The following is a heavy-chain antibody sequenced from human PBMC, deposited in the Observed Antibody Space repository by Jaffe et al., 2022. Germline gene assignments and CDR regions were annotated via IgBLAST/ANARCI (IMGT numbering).Heavy chain of an antibody. CDR3: AKSSGTTVTYYYYMDV. CDR2: ISGSGGST. V-gene: IGHV3-23*01. D-gene: IGHD4-4*01. Sequence: EVQLLESGGGLVQPGGSLRLSCAASGFTFSSYAMSWVRQAPGKGLEWVSAISGSGGSTYYADSVKGRFTISRDNSKNTLYLQMNSLRAEDTAVYYCAKSSGTTVTYYYYMDVWGKGTTVTVSS. J-gene: IGHJ6*03. CDR1: GFTFSSYA.